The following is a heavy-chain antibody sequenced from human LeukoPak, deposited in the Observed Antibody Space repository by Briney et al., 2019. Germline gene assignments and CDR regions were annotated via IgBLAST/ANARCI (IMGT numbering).Heavy chain of an antibody. J-gene: IGHJ4*02. Sequence: SETLSLTCTVSGGSISSYCWNWIRQPPGKGLEWIGYIYYSGSTNYNPSLKSRVTISVDTSKNQFSLKLSSVTAADAAVYYCARGLYDILTGYYVFDYWGQGTLVTVSS. CDR3: ARGLYDILTGYYVFDY. CDR2: IYYSGST. V-gene: IGHV4-59*01. CDR1: GGSISSYC. D-gene: IGHD3-9*01.